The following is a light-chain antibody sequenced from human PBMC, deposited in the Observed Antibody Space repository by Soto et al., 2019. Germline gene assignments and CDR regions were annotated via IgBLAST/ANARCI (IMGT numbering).Light chain of an antibody. Sequence: EIVLTQAPATLSLSPGERATLSCRASQNVSSYLAWYQQKPGQAPRLLIYDASNRATGIPARFSGSGSGTDFTLTISSLEPEDFAVYYCQQRAYWPPCTFGQGTKLEIK. CDR3: QQRAYWPPCT. V-gene: IGKV3-11*01. J-gene: IGKJ2*02. CDR1: QNVSSY. CDR2: DAS.